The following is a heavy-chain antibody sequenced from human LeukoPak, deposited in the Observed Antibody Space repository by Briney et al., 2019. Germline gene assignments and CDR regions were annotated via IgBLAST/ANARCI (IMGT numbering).Heavy chain of an antibody. CDR3: ARSYGSGRMDWFDP. CDR1: GGSFSGYY. D-gene: IGHD3-10*01. Sequence: PSETLSLTCAVYGGSFSGYYWSWIRQPPGKGLEWIGEINHSGSANYNPSLKSRVTISVDTSKNQFSLKLSSVTAADTAVYYCARSYGSGRMDWFDPWGQGTLVTVSS. V-gene: IGHV4-34*01. CDR2: INHSGSA. J-gene: IGHJ5*02.